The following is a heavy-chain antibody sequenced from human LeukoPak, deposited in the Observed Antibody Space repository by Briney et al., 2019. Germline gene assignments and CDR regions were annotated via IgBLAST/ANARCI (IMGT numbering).Heavy chain of an antibody. Sequence: ASVKVSCKASGYTFTGYYMHWVRQAPGQGLEWMGRINPNSGGTNYAQKFQGRVTMTRDTSISTAYMELSRLRSDDTAVYYCARTYYYDSSGYYVLDFDYWGQGTLVTVSS. CDR2: INPNSGGT. D-gene: IGHD3-22*01. V-gene: IGHV1-2*06. CDR3: ARTYYYDSSGYYVLDFDY. CDR1: GYTFTGYY. J-gene: IGHJ4*02.